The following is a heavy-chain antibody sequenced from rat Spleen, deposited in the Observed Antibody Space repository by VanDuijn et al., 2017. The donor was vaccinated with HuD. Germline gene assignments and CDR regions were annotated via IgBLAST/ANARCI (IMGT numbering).Heavy chain of an antibody. CDR2: ITNASGRT. V-gene: IGHV5-29*01. Sequence: EVQLVKAGGGLVQPGRSLKLSCAASGFTFSNYGMAWIRQGPTKGLEWVASITNASGRTYYPDSVKGRFTISRDTAQNTLYLQMNSLRSEDTATYYCARHTPFYYFDYWGQGVMVTVSS. CDR1: GFTFSNYG. D-gene: IGHD1-4*01. J-gene: IGHJ2*01. CDR3: ARHTPFYYFDY.